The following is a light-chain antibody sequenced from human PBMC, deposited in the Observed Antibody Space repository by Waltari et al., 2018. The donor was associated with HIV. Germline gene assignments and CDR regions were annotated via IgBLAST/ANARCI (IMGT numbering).Light chain of an antibody. V-gene: IGKV3-15*01. CDR3: QQYNIRPRGNT. CDR1: QGVGSN. Sequence: DIVMTQSPAILSVSPGERVTLSCRASQGVGSNLAWYQQKVGQAPRVRIYGAATRAAEIPVRFSGSGSGTDFTLTIDSLQSEDFATYYCQQYNIRPRGNTFGQGTKLQIK. CDR2: GAA. J-gene: IGKJ2*01.